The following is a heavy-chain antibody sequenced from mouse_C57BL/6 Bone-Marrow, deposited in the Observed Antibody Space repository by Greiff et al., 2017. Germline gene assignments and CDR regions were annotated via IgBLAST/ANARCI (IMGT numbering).Heavy chain of an antibody. Sequence: VQLQQSGPVLVKPGASVKMSCKASGYTFTDYYMNWVKQSHGKSLEWIGVINPYNGGTSYNQKFKGKATLAVDKSSSTAYMELNSLTSEDSAVYYCARGVVRFDYWGQGTTLTVSS. CDR2: INPYNGGT. CDR3: ARGVVRFDY. J-gene: IGHJ2*01. CDR1: GYTFTDYY. V-gene: IGHV1-19*01. D-gene: IGHD1-1*01.